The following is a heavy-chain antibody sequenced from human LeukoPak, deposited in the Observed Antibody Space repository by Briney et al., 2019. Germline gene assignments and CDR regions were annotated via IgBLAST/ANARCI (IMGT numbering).Heavy chain of an antibody. V-gene: IGHV3-7*02. D-gene: IGHD6-13*01. CDR1: GFIFSSYW. J-gene: IGHJ4*02. Sequence: GGSLRLSCAASGFIFSSYWMSWVRQAPGKGLEWVANINQDGSEKYYVDSVKGRFTISRENAKNSLYLQMNSLRAEDTAVYYCAKVMAAAGRWFFDYWSQGTLVTVSS. CDR2: INQDGSEK. CDR3: AKVMAAAGRWFFDY.